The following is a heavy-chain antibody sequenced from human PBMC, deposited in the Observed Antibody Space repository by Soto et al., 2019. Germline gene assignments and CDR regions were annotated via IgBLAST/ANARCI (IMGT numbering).Heavy chain of an antibody. Sequence: GGSLRLSCATSGFTFSSYAMSWVRQAPGKGLEWVSAISGSGGSTYYADSVKGRFTISRDNSKNTLYLQMNSLRAEDTAVYYCAKDPSVTWLVINNWFDPWGQGTLVTVSS. CDR1: GFTFSSYA. V-gene: IGHV3-23*01. J-gene: IGHJ5*02. CDR2: ISGSGGST. CDR3: AKDPSVTWLVINNWFDP. D-gene: IGHD6-19*01.